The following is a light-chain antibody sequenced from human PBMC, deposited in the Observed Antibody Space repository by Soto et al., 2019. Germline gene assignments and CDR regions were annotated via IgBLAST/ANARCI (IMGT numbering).Light chain of an antibody. J-gene: IGLJ2*01. V-gene: IGLV4-69*02. CDR2: LNTDGSH. CDR3: QTWGTGIVV. Sequence: QPVLTQSPSASASLGASVKLTCTLSSGHSSYAIAWHQQQPEKGPRYLMKLNTDGSHSKGDGIPDRFSGSISGAERYLTISSLQSEDEADYYCQTWGTGIVVFGGGTKLTVL. CDR1: SGHSSYA.